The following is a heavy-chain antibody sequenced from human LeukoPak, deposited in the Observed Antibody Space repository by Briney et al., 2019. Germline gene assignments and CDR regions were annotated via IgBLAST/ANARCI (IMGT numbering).Heavy chain of an antibody. V-gene: IGHV3-9*01. CDR3: AKDMNYCSGGSCYGPYDAFDI. D-gene: IGHD2-15*01. CDR2: ISWNSGSI. CDR1: GFTFDDYA. J-gene: IGHJ3*02. Sequence: PGRSLRLSCAASGFTFDDYAMHWVRQAPGKGLVWVSGISWNSGSIGYADSVKGRFTISRDNAKNSLYLQMNSLRAEDTALYYCAKDMNYCSGGSCYGPYDAFDIWGRGTMVTVSS.